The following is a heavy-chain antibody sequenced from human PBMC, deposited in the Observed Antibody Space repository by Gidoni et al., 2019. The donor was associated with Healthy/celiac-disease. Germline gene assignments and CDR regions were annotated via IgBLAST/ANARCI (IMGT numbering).Heavy chain of an antibody. CDR3: ATDFLIITSQNTVDY. D-gene: IGHD3-10*01. V-gene: IGHV4-39*01. Sequence: QLQLQESGPGLVKPSETLSLTCTVSGGSISSSSYYWGWIRQPPGKGLEWIGSIYYSGSTYYNPSLKSRVTISVDTSKNQFSLKLSSVTAADTAVYYCATDFLIITSQNTVDYWGQGTLVTVSS. J-gene: IGHJ4*02. CDR1: GGSISSSSYY. CDR2: IYYSGST.